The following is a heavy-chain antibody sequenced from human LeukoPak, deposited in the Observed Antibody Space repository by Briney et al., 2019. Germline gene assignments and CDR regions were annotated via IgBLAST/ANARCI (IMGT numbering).Heavy chain of an antibody. D-gene: IGHD6-19*01. CDR1: GFTFSSHA. J-gene: IGHJ4*02. Sequence: GGSLRLSCAASGFTFSSHAMTWVRQAPGKGLEWGSSITGSGGSTFYAASVKGRFTISRDNSKNTLYLQMNSLRAEDTAVYYCAREKIAVAGRGFDYWGQGTLVTVSS. CDR2: ITGSGGST. CDR3: AREKIAVAGRGFDY. V-gene: IGHV3-23*01.